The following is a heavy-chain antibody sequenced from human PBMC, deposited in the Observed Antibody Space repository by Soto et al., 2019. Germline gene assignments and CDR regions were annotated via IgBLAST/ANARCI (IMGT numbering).Heavy chain of an antibody. Sequence: EVQLLESGGGLVQPGGSLRLSCAASGFTFSSYAMSWVRQAPGKGLEWVSAISGSGVSTYYAESVKGRFTISRDNSKNTLYLQMNSLRAEDTAVYYCAKEGEHSSGWANFDYWGQGTLVTVSS. CDR2: ISGSGVST. D-gene: IGHD6-19*01. J-gene: IGHJ4*02. CDR1: GFTFSSYA. CDR3: AKEGEHSSGWANFDY. V-gene: IGHV3-23*01.